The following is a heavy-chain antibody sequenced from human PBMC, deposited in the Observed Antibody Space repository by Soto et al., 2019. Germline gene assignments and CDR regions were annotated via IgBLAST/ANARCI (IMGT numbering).Heavy chain of an antibody. J-gene: IGHJ6*02. V-gene: IGHV4-59*01. CDR3: ARVSRSRIYYYGMDV. CDR2: IYYSGST. Sequence: SETLSLTCTVSGGSISSYYWSWIRQPPGKGLEWIGYIYYSGSTNYNPSLKSRVTISVDTSKNQFSLKLSSVTAADTAVYYCARVSRSRIYYYGMDVWGQGTTVTVS. CDR1: GGSISSYY.